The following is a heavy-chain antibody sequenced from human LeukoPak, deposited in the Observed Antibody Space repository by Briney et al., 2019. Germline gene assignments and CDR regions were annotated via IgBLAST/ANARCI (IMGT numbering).Heavy chain of an antibody. CDR3: AKGGSSGRRYFDL. CDR1: GFTFSSSA. CDR2: ISGSAGST. Sequence: GGSLRLSCAASGFTFSSSAMNWVRRAPGKGLEWLSLISGSAGSTYYADSVKGRFTISRDNSKNTVYLQMNSLRADDTAVYYCAKGGSSGRRYFDLWGRGALVTVSS. D-gene: IGHD6-13*01. V-gene: IGHV3-23*01. J-gene: IGHJ2*01.